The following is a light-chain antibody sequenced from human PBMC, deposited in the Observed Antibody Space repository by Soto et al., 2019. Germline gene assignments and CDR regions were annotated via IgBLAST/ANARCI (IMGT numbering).Light chain of an antibody. CDR2: DAS. CDR3: QQRSHGPPWT. Sequence: EIGLTHSPATLSLSPGERATLSCRASQSVSSYLAWYQQKPGQAPRLLIYDASNRATGIPARFSGSGSGTDFTLTISSLEPEDFAVYYCQQRSHGPPWTCGQGTKVEIK. V-gene: IGKV3-11*01. J-gene: IGKJ1*01. CDR1: QSVSSY.